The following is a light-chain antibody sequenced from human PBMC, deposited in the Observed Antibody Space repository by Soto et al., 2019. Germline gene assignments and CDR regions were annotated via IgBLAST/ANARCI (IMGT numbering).Light chain of an antibody. Sequence: EIVLTQSPGTLSLSPGERATLSCRASQSVGSRYLAWYQQRPGQAPRLLIYGASSRATGIPDRFSGSGSGRDFTLTISRLEPEDFALYYCQEYGRSRTFGQGTKVEIK. V-gene: IGKV3-20*01. CDR2: GAS. CDR1: QSVGSRY. CDR3: QEYGRSRT. J-gene: IGKJ1*01.